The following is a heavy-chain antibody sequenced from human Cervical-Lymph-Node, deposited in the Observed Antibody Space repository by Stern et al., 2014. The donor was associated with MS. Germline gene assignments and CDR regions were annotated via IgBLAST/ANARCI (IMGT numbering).Heavy chain of an antibody. CDR3: ARDLSENNYVSPDDDFDY. CDR1: GFTFRNFW. V-gene: IGHV3-74*01. D-gene: IGHD1/OR15-1a*01. Sequence: EMQLVESGGGLVQPGGSLRLSCAASGFTFRNFWMHWVRQAPGKGLEWVSRIRTDGTYTSYADSVRGRFTASRDNAKNTVYLQMNSLRADDTAVYYCARDLSENNYVSPDDDFDYWGQGTLVTVSS. CDR2: IRTDGTYT. J-gene: IGHJ4*02.